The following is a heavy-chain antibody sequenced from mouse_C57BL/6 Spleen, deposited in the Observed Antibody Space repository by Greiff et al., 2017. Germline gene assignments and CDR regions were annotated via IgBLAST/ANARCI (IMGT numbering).Heavy chain of an antibody. D-gene: IGHD4-1*01. CDR2: INPGSGGT. V-gene: IGHV1-54*01. CDR3: ERWDWEVDY. Sequence: VQLVESGAELVRPGTSVKVSCKASGYAFTNYSIAWVKQRPGQGLEWIGVINPGSGGTNYNETLKGKATITADKSSSTAYMQRSSLAAEDSAVYFCERWDWEVDYWGQGTTVTVSS. CDR1: GYAFTNYS. J-gene: IGHJ2*01.